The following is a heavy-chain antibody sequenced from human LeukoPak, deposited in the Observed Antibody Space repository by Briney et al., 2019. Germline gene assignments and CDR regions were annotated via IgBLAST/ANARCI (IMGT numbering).Heavy chain of an antibody. CDR1: GGTFGSYA. CDR3: ARDERNYDFWSWSLDY. CDR2: IIPILGIA. J-gene: IGHJ4*02. V-gene: IGHV1-69*04. D-gene: IGHD3-3*01. Sequence: SVKVSCKASGGTFGSYAISWVRQAPGQGLEWMGRIIPILGIANYAQKFQGRVTITADKSTSTAYMELSSLRSEDTAVYYCARDERNYDFWSWSLDYWGQGTLVTVSP.